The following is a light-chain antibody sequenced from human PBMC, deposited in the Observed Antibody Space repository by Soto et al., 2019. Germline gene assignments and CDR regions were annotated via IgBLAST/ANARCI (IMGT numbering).Light chain of an antibody. CDR2: SNN. CDR3: AAWDDSLNGQI. Sequence: QSVLTQPPSASGTPGQRVTISCSGSSSNIGSNTVNWYQQLPGTAPKLLIYSNNQRPSGVPDRFSGSKSGTSASLAISGLQSEYEAYYYCAAWDDSLNGQIFGGGTKVTVL. CDR1: SSNIGSNT. V-gene: IGLV1-44*01. J-gene: IGLJ2*01.